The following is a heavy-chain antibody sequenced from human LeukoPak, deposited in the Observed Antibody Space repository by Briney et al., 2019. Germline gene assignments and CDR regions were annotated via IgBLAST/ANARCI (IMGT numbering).Heavy chain of an antibody. CDR3: AKSGCSSTNCYLNF. J-gene: IGHJ4*02. V-gene: IGHV3-30*18. CDR1: GFTFSDYG. Sequence: GGSLRLSCAASGFTFSDYGMHWVRQAPGKGLEGVAVISHDGNTKYYTDSVKGRFTISRDNSKNTLYLQMNSLRAEDTAVYHCAKSGCSSTNCYLNFWGRGTLVIVSS. CDR2: ISHDGNTK. D-gene: IGHD2-2*01.